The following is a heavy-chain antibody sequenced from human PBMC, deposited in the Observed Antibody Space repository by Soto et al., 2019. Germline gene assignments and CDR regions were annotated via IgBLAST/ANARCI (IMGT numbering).Heavy chain of an antibody. V-gene: IGHV4-39*01. CDR2: IYYSGST. D-gene: IGHD3-22*01. CDR3: ARRLYYDSSGFEGGGMDV. J-gene: IGHJ6*02. CDR1: GGSISSSSYY. Sequence: SETLSLTCTVSGGSISSSSYYWGWIRRPPGKGLEWIGSIYYSGSTYYNPSLKSRVTISVDTSKNQFSLKLSSVTAADTAVYYCARRLYYDSSGFEGGGMDVWGQGTTVTVSS.